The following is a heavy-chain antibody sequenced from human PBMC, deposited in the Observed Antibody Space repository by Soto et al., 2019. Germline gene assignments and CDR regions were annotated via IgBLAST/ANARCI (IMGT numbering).Heavy chain of an antibody. CDR3: AVTPGYSSGWYLENWFDP. Sequence: QVQLVQSGAEVKKPGSSVKVSCKASGGTFSSYTISWVRQAPGQGLEWMGRIIPILGIANYAQKFQGRVTITADKPRRTAYMELSSLSSEDTAVYYCAVTPGYSSGWYLENWFDPWGQGTLVTVSS. V-gene: IGHV1-69*02. CDR1: GGTFSSYT. CDR2: IIPILGIA. D-gene: IGHD6-13*01. J-gene: IGHJ5*02.